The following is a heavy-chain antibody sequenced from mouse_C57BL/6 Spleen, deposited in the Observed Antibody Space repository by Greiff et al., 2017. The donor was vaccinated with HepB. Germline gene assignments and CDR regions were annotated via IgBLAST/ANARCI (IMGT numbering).Heavy chain of an antibody. Sequence: QVHVKQSGAELARPGASVKLSCKASGYTFTSYGISWVKQRTGQGLEWIGEIYPRSGNTYYNEKFKGKATLTADKSSSTAYMELRSLTSEDSAVYFCAKESYSPVAYWGQGTLVTVSA. CDR2: IYPRSGNT. V-gene: IGHV1-81*01. CDR3: AKESYSPVAY. J-gene: IGHJ3*01. D-gene: IGHD2-12*01. CDR1: GYTFTSYG.